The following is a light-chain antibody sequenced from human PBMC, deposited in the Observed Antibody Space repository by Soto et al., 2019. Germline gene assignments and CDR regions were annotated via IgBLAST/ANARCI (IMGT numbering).Light chain of an antibody. CDR2: STN. CDR1: SGSVSTSYY. CDR3: VLYMGSGIWV. V-gene: IGLV8-61*01. Sequence: QAVVTQEPSFSVSPGGTVTLTCALSSGSVSTSYYPSWYQHTPGRSPRALIYSTNIRSSGVPDRFSGSILGTKAALTITGAQADDECDYYCVLYMGSGIWVFGGGTKLTV. J-gene: IGLJ3*02.